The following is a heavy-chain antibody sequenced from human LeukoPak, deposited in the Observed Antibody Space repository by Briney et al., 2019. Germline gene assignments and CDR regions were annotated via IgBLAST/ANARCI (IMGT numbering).Heavy chain of an antibody. CDR3: ARDETVAMPFDY. J-gene: IGHJ4*02. D-gene: IGHD2-2*01. CDR2: ISSSSSYI. V-gene: IGHV3-21*01. Sequence: GGSLRLSCAASGFTFSSYSMNWVRQAPRKGLEWVSSISSSSSYIYYADSVKGRFTISRDNAKNSLYLQMNSLRAEDTAVYYCARDETVAMPFDYWGQGTLVTVSS. CDR1: GFTFSSYS.